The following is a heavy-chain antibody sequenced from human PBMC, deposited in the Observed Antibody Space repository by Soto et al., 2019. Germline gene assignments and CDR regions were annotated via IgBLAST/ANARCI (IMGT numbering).Heavy chain of an antibody. V-gene: IGHV3-23*01. CDR2: VSRRGVNT. J-gene: IGHJ4*02. D-gene: IGHD6-13*01. CDR3: AKLPSPINDLAEPGPDS. CDR1: EFIFSSFA. Sequence: GGSLRLSCVVSEFIFSSFALSWVRLAPGKGLEWVAAVSRRGVNTYYADSVKGRFTISRENAKNTLYLQMNSLRAEDTAVYYCAKLPSPINDLAEPGPDSWGQGTLVTVYS.